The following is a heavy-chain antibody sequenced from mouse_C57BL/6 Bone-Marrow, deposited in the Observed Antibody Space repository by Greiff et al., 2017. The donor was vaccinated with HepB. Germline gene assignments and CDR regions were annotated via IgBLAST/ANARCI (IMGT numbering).Heavy chain of an antibody. CDR2: ISSGGSYT. CDR3: ARHEIYYYGSSY. D-gene: IGHD1-1*01. Sequence: EVKLVESGGDLVKPGGSLKLSCAASGFTFSSYGMSWVRQTPDKRLEWVATISSGGSYTYYPDRVKGRFTISRDNAKNTLYLQMSSLKSEDTAMYYCARHEIYYYGSSYWGQGTTLTVSS. J-gene: IGHJ2*01. CDR1: GFTFSSYG. V-gene: IGHV5-6*02.